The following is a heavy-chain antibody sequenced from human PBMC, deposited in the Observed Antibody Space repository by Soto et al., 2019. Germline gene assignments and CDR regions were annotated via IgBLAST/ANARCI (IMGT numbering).Heavy chain of an antibody. J-gene: IGHJ4*02. Sequence: ETLSLTCAVSGYSISSGYYWGWIRQPPGKGLEWIGCIYHSGSTYYNPSLKSRVTISVDTSKNQFSLKLSSVTAADTAVYYCAGLVATITHYWGQGTLVTVSS. CDR2: IYHSGST. CDR3: AGLVATITHY. D-gene: IGHD5-12*01. V-gene: IGHV4-38-2*01. CDR1: GYSISSGYY.